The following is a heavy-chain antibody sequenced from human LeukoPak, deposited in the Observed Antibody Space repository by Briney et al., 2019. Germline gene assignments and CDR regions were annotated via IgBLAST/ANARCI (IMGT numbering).Heavy chain of an antibody. CDR2: VYSGGST. Sequence: GGSLRLSCAASGLTISSNYMSWVRQAPGKGLEWVSVVYSGGSTYYADSVKGRFTISRDNSKNTLYLQMNSLRAEDTAVYYCAGWYYYDSSGYSSWYFDYWGQGTLVTVSS. CDR3: AGWYYYDSSGYSSWYFDY. J-gene: IGHJ4*02. V-gene: IGHV3-53*01. CDR1: GLTISSNY. D-gene: IGHD3-22*01.